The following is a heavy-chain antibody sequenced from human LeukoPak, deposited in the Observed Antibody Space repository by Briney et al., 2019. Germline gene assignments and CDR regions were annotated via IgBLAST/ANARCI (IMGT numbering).Heavy chain of an antibody. J-gene: IGHJ6*02. CDR3: ARDPYSSRTYYYYGMDV. D-gene: IGHD2-2*01. Sequence: ASVKVSCKASGYTFTGQYMHWVRQAPGQGLEWMGWINPNGGGTNYAQKFQGRVTMTRDTSTSTVYMELSSLRSEDTAVYYCARDPYSSRTYYYYGMDVWGQGTTVTVSS. CDR1: GYTFTGQY. CDR2: INPNGGGT. V-gene: IGHV1-2*02.